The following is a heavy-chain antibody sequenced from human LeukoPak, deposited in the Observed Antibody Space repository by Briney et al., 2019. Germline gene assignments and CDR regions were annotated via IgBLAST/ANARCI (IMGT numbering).Heavy chain of an antibody. CDR1: GGSFSGYY. CDR3: ARRELWFGELSLSPPDY. CDR2: INHSGST. Sequence: SETLSLTCAVYGGSFSGYYWSWIRQPPGKGLEWIGEINHSGSTNYNPSLKSRVTISVDTSKNQFSLKLSSVTAADTAVYYCARRELWFGELSLSPPDYWGQGTLVTASS. D-gene: IGHD3-10*01. V-gene: IGHV4-34*01. J-gene: IGHJ4*02.